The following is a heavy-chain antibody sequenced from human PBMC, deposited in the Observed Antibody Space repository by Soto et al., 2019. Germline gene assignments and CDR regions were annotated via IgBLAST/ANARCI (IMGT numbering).Heavy chain of an antibody. V-gene: IGHV1-18*01. CDR3: ARCVCYYYYGMDV. CDR2: ISTVNGNT. J-gene: IGHJ6*02. D-gene: IGHD2-8*01. CDR1: GYTFNTYG. Sequence: ASVKVSCKASGYTFNTYGISWVRQAPGQGLEGRGGISTVNGNTKYEPQHQDRITMTIDTSTTTGYKVLRSLRSDDKAVYYCARCVCYYYYGMDVWGQGTTVTVSS.